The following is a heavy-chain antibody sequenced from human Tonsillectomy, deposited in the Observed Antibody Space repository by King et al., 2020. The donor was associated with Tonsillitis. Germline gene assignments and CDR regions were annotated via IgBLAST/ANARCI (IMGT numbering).Heavy chain of an antibody. Sequence: VQLVESGGGVVQPGRSLRLSCAASGFTFSSYAMPWVRQAPGKGLEWVAVISYDGSNKYYADSVKGRFTISRDNSKNTLYLQMNSLRAEDTAVYYCARDGSYDSSGYYYDAGVYWFDPWGQGTLVTVSS. J-gene: IGHJ5*02. CDR2: ISYDGSNK. CDR1: GFTFSSYA. D-gene: IGHD3-22*01. V-gene: IGHV3-30*04. CDR3: ARDGSYDSSGYYYDAGVYWFDP.